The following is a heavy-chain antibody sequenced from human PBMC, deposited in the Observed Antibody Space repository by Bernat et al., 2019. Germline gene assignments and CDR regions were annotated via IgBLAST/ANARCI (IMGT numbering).Heavy chain of an antibody. D-gene: IGHD2-15*01. CDR2: MNTDSGRT. CDR1: GYTFTNHD. J-gene: IGHJ4*02. Sequence: QVQLVQSGAEVKKPGAPVRVSCKASGYTFTNHDINWVRLAAGQGLEWMGWMNTDSGRTGYAQKFQCRVTMNRDTSRSTVNLEVSSVGSEATTVYYCARRGSSWHLDYWGQGTLVTVSS. CDR3: ARRGSSWHLDY. V-gene: IGHV1-8*01.